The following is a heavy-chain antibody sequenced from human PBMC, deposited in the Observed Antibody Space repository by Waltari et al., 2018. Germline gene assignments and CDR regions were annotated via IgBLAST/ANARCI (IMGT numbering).Heavy chain of an antibody. J-gene: IGHJ4*02. D-gene: IGHD3-16*01. V-gene: IGHV3-7*03. Sequence: EVRLEESGGGWVQPGGSLRLSCAASGFTFRNNWMSWVRQTPGKGMEWVANIKQDGSKKYYVKSVEGRFTISRDNVKSTLTLQMNNLRADDTAVYYCAKPLGASDSWGRGTLVTVSS. CDR1: GFTFRNNW. CDR3: AKPLGASDS. CDR2: IKQDGSKK.